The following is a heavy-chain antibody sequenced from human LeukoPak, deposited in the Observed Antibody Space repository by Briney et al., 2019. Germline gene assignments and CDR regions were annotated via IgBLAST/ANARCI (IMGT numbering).Heavy chain of an antibody. D-gene: IGHD6-6*01. Sequence: GASVKVSCKASGGTFSSYAISWVRQAPGQGLEWMGGIIPIFGTANYAQKFQGRVTITTDESTSTAYMELSSLRSEDTAAYYCASSGTFDAFDIWGQGTMVTVSS. CDR2: IIPIFGTA. V-gene: IGHV1-69*05. J-gene: IGHJ3*02. CDR1: GGTFSSYA. CDR3: ASSGTFDAFDI.